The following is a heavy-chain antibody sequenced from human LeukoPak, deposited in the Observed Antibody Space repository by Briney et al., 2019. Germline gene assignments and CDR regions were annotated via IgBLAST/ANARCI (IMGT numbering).Heavy chain of an antibody. CDR1: GGSISNYY. V-gene: IGHV4-59*08. J-gene: IGHJ3*02. Sequence: SETLSLTCTVSGGSISNYYWSWIRQPPGKGLEWIGYIYYSGSTNYNPSLKSRVTISVDTSKNQFSLKLSSVTAADTAVYYCARQLDTYYYGSSGYYYRGAFDIWGQGTMVTVSS. CDR2: IYYSGST. CDR3: ARQLDTYYYGSSGYYYRGAFDI. D-gene: IGHD3-22*01.